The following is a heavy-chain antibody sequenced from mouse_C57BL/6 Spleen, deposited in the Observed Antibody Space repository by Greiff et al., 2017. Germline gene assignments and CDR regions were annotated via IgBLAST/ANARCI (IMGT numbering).Heavy chain of an antibody. V-gene: IGHV1-76*01. CDR2: IYPGSGNT. CDR1: GYTFTDYY. Sequence: QVQLQQSGAELVRPGASVKLSCKASGYTFTDYYINWVKQRPGQGLEWIARIYPGSGNTYYNEKFKGKATLTAEKSSSTAYMQISSLTSEDSAVYFCARRGPIYYGNYEDYFDYWGQGTTLTVSS. D-gene: IGHD2-1*01. CDR3: ARRGPIYYGNYEDYFDY. J-gene: IGHJ2*01.